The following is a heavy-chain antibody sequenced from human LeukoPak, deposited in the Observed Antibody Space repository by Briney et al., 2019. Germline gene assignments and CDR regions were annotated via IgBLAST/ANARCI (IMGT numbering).Heavy chain of an antibody. CDR3: ARGGAYYYGSGSYAFDI. J-gene: IGHJ3*02. CDR1: GGSMISYY. D-gene: IGHD3-10*01. V-gene: IGHV4-4*07. CDR2: IYTSGST. Sequence: PSETLSLTCTVSGGSMISYYWSWIRQPAGKGLEWIGRIYTSGSTNYNPSLKSRVTISVDTSKNQFSLKLSSVTAADTAVYYCARGGAYYYGSGSYAFDIWGQGTMVTVSS.